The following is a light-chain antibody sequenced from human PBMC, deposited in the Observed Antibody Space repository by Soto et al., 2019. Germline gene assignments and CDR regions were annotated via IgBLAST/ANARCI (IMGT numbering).Light chain of an antibody. J-gene: IGLJ2*01. CDR2: EVS. Sequence: QSALTQPASVSGSPGQSITISCTGTSSDVGNYNYVSWYQQYPGKAPKLMIYEVSHRPSGVSNRFSGSKSDNMASLTISGLQAEDEADYYCSSHTAGSTLFGGGTQLTVL. CDR3: SSHTAGSTL. CDR1: SSDVGNYNY. V-gene: IGLV2-14*01.